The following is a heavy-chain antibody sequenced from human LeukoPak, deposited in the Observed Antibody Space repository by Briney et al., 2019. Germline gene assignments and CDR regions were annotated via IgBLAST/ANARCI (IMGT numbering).Heavy chain of an antibody. D-gene: IGHD6-6*01. CDR2: IRNKVNSYTT. CDR3: ASVSAGLVEY. J-gene: IGHJ4*02. V-gene: IGHV3-72*01. Sequence: GGSLRLSCAASGFTFSDHFMEWVRQAPGKGLSWVGRIRNKVNSYTTEYAASVKGRFTISRDDSKNSLYLQMNSLKTEDTAVYYCASVSAGLVEYWGQGILVTVSS. CDR1: GFTFSDHF.